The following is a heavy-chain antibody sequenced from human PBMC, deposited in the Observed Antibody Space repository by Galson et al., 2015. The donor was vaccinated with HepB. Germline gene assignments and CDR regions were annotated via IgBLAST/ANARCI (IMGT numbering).Heavy chain of an antibody. Sequence: SVKVSCKASGYTFTSYYMHWVRQAPGQGLEWMGIINPSGGSTSYAQKFQGRVTMTRDTSTSTVYMELSSLRSEDTAVYYCARVGRLLWFGDEFYPLVGRANYYYYYYMDVWGKGTTVTVSS. D-gene: IGHD3-10*01. CDR3: ARVGRLLWFGDEFYPLVGRANYYYYYYMDV. CDR2: INPSGGST. CDR1: GYTFTSYY. V-gene: IGHV1-46*01. J-gene: IGHJ6*03.